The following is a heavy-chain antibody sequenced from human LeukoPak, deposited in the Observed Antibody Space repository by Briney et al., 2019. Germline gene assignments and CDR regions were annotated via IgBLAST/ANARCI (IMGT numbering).Heavy chain of an antibody. CDR2: IYSGGTT. Sequence: GGSLRLSCAASGLTVSSNYMSWVRQAPGKGLEWVSVIYSGGTTFYADSVKGRFTISGDNSKDTLYLQMNSLRAEDTAVYYCARGGDGYKEGAFDIWGQGTMVTVSS. CDR1: GLTVSSNY. CDR3: ARGGDGYKEGAFDI. V-gene: IGHV3-53*01. D-gene: IGHD5-24*01. J-gene: IGHJ3*02.